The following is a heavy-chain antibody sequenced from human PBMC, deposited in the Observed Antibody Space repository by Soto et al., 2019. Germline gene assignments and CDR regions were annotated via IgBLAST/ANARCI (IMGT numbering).Heavy chain of an antibody. V-gene: IGHV3-21*01. CDR2: ISSSSSYI. J-gene: IGHJ5*02. CDR3: ARDLRMTAAADNWFDP. D-gene: IGHD6-13*01. Sequence: GGSLRLSCAASGFTFSSYWMHWVRQAPGKGLEWVSSISSSSSYIYYADSVKGRFTISRDNAKNSLYLQMNSLRAEDTAVYYCARDLRMTAAADNWFDPWGQGTLVTVSS. CDR1: GFTFSSYW.